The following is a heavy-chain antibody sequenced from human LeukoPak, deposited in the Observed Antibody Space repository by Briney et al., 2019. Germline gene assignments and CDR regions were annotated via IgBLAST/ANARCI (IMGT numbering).Heavy chain of an antibody. D-gene: IGHD5-24*01. J-gene: IGHJ4*02. Sequence: SETLSLTCTVSGGSISTSSYYWGWVRQPPGKGLEWIGSIYHSGSTYYNPSLKSRVTISVDTSKNQFPLKLSSVTAADTAVYYCARDLQDHEEMATTPYWGQGTLVTVSS. CDR3: ARDLQDHEEMATTPY. CDR1: GGSISTSSYY. CDR2: IYHSGST. V-gene: IGHV4-39*06.